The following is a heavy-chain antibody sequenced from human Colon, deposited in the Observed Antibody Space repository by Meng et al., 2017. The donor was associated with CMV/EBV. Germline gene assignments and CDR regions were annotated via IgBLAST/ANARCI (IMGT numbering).Heavy chain of an antibody. V-gene: IGHV3-73*01. CDR2: IRSKANNYAT. J-gene: IGHJ4*02. D-gene: IGHD2-2*01. CDR3: TRHTLEDCSTTSCYYFDH. CDR1: GFTFSGSA. Sequence: GESLKISCAASGFTFSGSAINWVRQASGKGPEWVGRIRSKANNYATGYDDSVRGRFTISRDDSMNTAYLQMNSLKTEDTAIYYCTRHTLEDCSTTSCYYFDHWGQGTLVTVSS.